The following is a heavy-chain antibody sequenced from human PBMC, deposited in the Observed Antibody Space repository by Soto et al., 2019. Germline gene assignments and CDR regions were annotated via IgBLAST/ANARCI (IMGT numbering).Heavy chain of an antibody. V-gene: IGHV4-39*01. D-gene: IGHD3-10*01. CDR2: IYYSGST. CDR3: ARHGYYGSGSYHNVRMDYYYYMDV. Sequence: SETLSLTCTVSGGSISSSSYYWGWIRQPPGKGLEWIGSIYYSGSTYYNPSLKSRVTISVDTSKNQFSLKLSSVTAADTAVYYCARHGYYGSGSYHNVRMDYYYYMDVWGKGTTVTVSS. J-gene: IGHJ6*03. CDR1: GGSISSSSYY.